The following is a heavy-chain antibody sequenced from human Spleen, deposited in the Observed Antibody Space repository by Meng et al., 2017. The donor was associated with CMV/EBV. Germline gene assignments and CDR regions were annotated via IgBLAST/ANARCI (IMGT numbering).Heavy chain of an antibody. CDR1: GFTFSSYA. V-gene: IGHV3-64*02. J-gene: IGHJ6*02. CDR2: LNNNGGST. CDR3: AKAEGDFWSGYSSYYYGMDV. Sequence: GESLKISCAASGFTFSSYAMYWVRQAPGKGLEFVSALNNNGGSTYYADSVKGRFTISRDNSKNTLYLQMNSLRAEDTAVYYCAKAEGDFWSGYSSYYYGMDVWGQGTTVTVSS. D-gene: IGHD3-3*01.